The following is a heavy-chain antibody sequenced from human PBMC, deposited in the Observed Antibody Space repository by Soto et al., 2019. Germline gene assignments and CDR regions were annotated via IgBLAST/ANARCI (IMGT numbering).Heavy chain of an antibody. V-gene: IGHV1-69*13. CDR3: ARDGRDGYNYYFDY. J-gene: IGHJ4*02. CDR2: IIPIFGTA. D-gene: IGHD1-1*01. Sequence: GASVKVSCKASGGTFSSYAISWVRQAPGQGLEWMGGIIPIFGTANYAQKFQGRVTITADESTSTAYMELSSLRSEDTAVYYCARDGRDGYNYYFDYWGQGTLVTAPQ. CDR1: GGTFSSYA.